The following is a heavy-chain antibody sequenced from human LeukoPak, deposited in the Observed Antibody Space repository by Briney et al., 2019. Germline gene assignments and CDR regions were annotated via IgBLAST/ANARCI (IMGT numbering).Heavy chain of an antibody. Sequence: GGSLRLSCAASGFTFSNYWMSWVRQAPGKGLEWVANIKQDGSEKYYVDSVKGRFTISRDNAKNSLYLQMNSLRAEDTAVYYCAISVVRPAPFDFWGQGTLVTVSS. J-gene: IGHJ4*02. V-gene: IGHV3-7*01. CDR1: GFTFSNYW. D-gene: IGHD2-15*01. CDR2: IKQDGSEK. CDR3: AISVVRPAPFDF.